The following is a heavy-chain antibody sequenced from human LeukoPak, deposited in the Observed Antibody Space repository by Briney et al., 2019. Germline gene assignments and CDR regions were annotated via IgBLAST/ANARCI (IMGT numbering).Heavy chain of an antibody. CDR2: ISSSSNI. J-gene: IGHJ4*02. D-gene: IGHD3-10*01. CDR1: GFTFNTYS. Sequence: GGSLRLSCAASGFTFNTYSMNWVRQAPGKGLEWVSSISSSSNIYYADSVKGRFTISRDNAKTSLYLQMNSLRAEDTAVYYCARDLYGSGRYQRDYWGQGTLVTVSS. CDR3: ARDLYGSGRYQRDY. V-gene: IGHV3-21*01.